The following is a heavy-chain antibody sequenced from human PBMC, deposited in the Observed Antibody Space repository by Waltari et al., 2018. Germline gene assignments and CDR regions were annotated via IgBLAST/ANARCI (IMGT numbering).Heavy chain of an antibody. V-gene: IGHV4-31*03. CDR3: ARGRGFFYGSGSYYEIDY. Sequence: QVQLQESGPGLVKPSQTLSLTCTVSGGSISRGGYYWSWIRQHPGKGLEWIGYIYHSGSTYYNPSLKSRVTISVDRSKNQFSLKLSSVTAADTAVYYCARGRGFFYGSGSYYEIDYWGQGTLVTVSS. CDR2: IYHSGST. D-gene: IGHD3-10*01. J-gene: IGHJ4*02. CDR1: GGSISRGGYY.